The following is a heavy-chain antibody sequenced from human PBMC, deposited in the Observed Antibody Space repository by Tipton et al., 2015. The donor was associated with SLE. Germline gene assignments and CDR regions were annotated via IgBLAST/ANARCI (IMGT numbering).Heavy chain of an antibody. CDR1: GYTFTSYG. CDR3: GKTVGATTAFDI. Sequence: QVQLVQSGAEVKKPGASVKVSCKASGYTFTSYGNNWVRQAPGHGLEWLGWISAYNGNTNYAQKLQGRVTMATDTSTSTAYMGLRSLRSDDTAVYYCGKTVGATTAFDIWGQGTMVTVSS. J-gene: IGHJ3*02. D-gene: IGHD1-26*01. CDR2: ISAYNGNT. V-gene: IGHV1-18*01.